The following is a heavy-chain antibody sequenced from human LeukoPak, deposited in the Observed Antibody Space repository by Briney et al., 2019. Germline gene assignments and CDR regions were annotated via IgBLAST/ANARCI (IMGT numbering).Heavy chain of an antibody. V-gene: IGHV4-59*01. J-gene: IGHJ6*02. D-gene: IGHD6-13*01. CDR1: GGSIRSYY. CDR2: IYYTGST. Sequence: PSETLSLTCTVSGGSIRSYYWSWIRQPPGKGLEWIGYIYYTGSTNYNPSLKSRVTISVDTSKNQFSLRLTSVTAADTAGYYCAKMAGYSSFYYYYGMDVWGQGTTVTVSS. CDR3: AKMAGYSSFYYYYGMDV.